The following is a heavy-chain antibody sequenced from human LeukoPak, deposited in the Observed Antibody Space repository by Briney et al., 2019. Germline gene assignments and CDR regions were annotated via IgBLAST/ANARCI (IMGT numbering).Heavy chain of an antibody. J-gene: IGHJ6*03. CDR1: GGSISSYY. D-gene: IGHD1-26*01. CDR2: IYYSGST. V-gene: IGHV4-59*12. CDR3: ARTYEIVGATAYYYYYYYMDV. Sequence: SETLSLTCTVSGGSISSYYWSWIRQPPGKGLEWIGYIYYSGSTNYNPSLKSRVTISVDTSKNHFSLKLASVTAADTATYYCARTYEIVGATAYYYYYYYMDVWGKGTPVTISS.